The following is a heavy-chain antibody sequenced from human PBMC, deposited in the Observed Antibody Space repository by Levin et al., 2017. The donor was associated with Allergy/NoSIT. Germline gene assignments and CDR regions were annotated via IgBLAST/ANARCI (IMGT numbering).Heavy chain of an antibody. CDR2: ISRGNSYT. D-gene: IGHD3-10*01. J-gene: IGHJ4*02. CDR3: ARGRVSNDY. V-gene: IGHV3-11*05. Sequence: GESLKISCAASGFIVSDSYMSWIRQAPGKGLEWVSYISRGNSYTNYLDSVKGRFTISRDNAKNSLYLQMNSLSAEDTAIYYCARGRVSNDYWGQGTLVTVSS. CDR1: GFIVSDSY.